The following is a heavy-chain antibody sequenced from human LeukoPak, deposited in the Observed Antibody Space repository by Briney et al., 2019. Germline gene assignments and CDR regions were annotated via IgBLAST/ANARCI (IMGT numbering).Heavy chain of an antibody. J-gene: IGHJ3*02. CDR2: IYPGVSDT. D-gene: IGHD3-9*01. CDR1: GESFTDYW. Sequence: GESLKISCTGSGESFTDYWIGWVRQMPGKGLEWMGIIYPGVSDTRYSPSFHGQVTMSVDKSINTAYLQWSSLKASDTAVYYCARPLLRYFDTHAFDIWGQGTMVTVSS. CDR3: ARPLLRYFDTHAFDI. V-gene: IGHV5-51*01.